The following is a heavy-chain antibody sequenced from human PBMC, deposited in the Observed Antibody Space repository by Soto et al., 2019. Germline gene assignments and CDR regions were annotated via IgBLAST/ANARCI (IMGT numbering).Heavy chain of an antibody. Sequence: SETLSLTCAVSGGSISSSNWWSWVRQPPGKGLEWIGEIYHSGSTNYNPSLKSRVTISVDKSKNQFSLKLTSVTAADTAVYYCARVFTPNIAAAGTFDYWGQGTLVTAPQ. J-gene: IGHJ4*02. CDR3: ARVFTPNIAAAGTFDY. D-gene: IGHD6-13*01. CDR2: IYHSGST. V-gene: IGHV4-4*02. CDR1: GGSISSSNW.